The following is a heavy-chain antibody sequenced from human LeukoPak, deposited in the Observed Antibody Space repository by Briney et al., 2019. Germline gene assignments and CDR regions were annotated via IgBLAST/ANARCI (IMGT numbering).Heavy chain of an antibody. CDR3: VREGPPQSSLYYFDY. J-gene: IGHJ4*02. D-gene: IGHD4-11*01. Sequence: GGSLRLSCAASGFTFSSYEMNWVRQAPGKGLEWVSYITSSGSTIYYADSVKGRFTIPRDNAKNSLYLQMNSLTAEDTAVYYCVREGPPQSSLYYFDYWGQGTLVTVSS. CDR2: ITSSGSTI. V-gene: IGHV3-48*03. CDR1: GFTFSSYE.